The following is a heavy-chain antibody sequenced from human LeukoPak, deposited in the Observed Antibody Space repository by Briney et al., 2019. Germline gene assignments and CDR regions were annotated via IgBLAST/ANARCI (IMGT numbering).Heavy chain of an antibody. V-gene: IGHV1-46*01. J-gene: IGHJ4*02. Sequence: ASVKVSCKASGNTFSSDYMHWVRQAPGQGLEWMGIINPSGGSTSYAQKFQGRVTMTRDMSTSTVYMELSSLRSEDTAVYYCARGTIAARRAQFDYWGQGTLVTVSS. CDR2: INPSGGST. CDR1: GNTFSSDY. CDR3: ARGTIAARRAQFDY. D-gene: IGHD6-6*01.